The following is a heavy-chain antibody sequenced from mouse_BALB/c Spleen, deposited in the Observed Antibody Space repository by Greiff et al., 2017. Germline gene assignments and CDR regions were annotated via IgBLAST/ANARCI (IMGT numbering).Heavy chain of an antibody. CDR3: ARAYYGNYDYAMDY. Sequence: EVKRVESGGGLVKPGGSLKLSCAASGFTFSSYAMSWVRQSPEKRLEWVAEISSGGSYTYYPDTVTGRFTISRDNAKNTLYLEMSSLRSEDTAMYYCARAYYGNYDYAMDYWGQGTSVTVSS. CDR2: ISSGGSYT. J-gene: IGHJ4*01. V-gene: IGHV5-9-4*01. CDR1: GFTFSSYA. D-gene: IGHD2-10*01.